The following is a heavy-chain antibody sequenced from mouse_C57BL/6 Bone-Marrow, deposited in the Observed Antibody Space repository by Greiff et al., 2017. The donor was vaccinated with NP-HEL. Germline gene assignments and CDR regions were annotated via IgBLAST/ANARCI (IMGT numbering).Heavy chain of an antibody. CDR1: GYTFTDYY. J-gene: IGHJ2*01. V-gene: IGHV1-19*01. CDR3: ARSGNDYGSYFDY. Sequence: VQLQQSGPVLVKPGASVKMSCKASGYTFTDYYMNWVKQSHGKSLEWIGVINPYNGGTSYNQKFKGKATLTVDKSSSTAYMELNSLTSEDSAVYYCARSGNDYGSYFDYWGQGTTLTVSS. D-gene: IGHD1-1*01. CDR2: INPYNGGT.